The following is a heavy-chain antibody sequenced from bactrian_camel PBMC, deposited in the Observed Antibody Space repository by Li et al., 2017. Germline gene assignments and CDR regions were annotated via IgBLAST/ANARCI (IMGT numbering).Heavy chain of an antibody. V-gene: IGHV3S60*01. CDR2: IGPDGTT. Sequence: VQLVESGGGSVQAGGSLRLTRVVSGYYGGSGCLGWFRQAPGKEREFVSSIGPDGTTAYADSAKGRFTISQQHSTDTVYLQMSSLKPEDTAMYSCAAVRLGRLCDLRDGDWAYWGQGTQVTVS. D-gene: IGHD4*01. J-gene: IGHJ4*01. CDR3: AAVRLGRLCDLRDGDWAY. CDR1: GYYGGSGC.